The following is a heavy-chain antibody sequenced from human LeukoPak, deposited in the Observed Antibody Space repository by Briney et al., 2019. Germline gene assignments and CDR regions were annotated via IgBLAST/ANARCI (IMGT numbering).Heavy chain of an antibody. D-gene: IGHD3-22*01. V-gene: IGHV1-2*02. CDR3: ARDLGSLTYYYDSSGYPNRRVPTFDI. Sequence: VASVKVSCKASGYTFTGYYMHWVRQAPGQGLEWMGWINPNSGGTNYAQKFQGRVTMTRDTSISTAYMELSKLRSDDTAVYYCARDLGSLTYYYDSSGYPNRRVPTFDIWGQGTMVTVPS. CDR1: GYTFTGYY. CDR2: INPNSGGT. J-gene: IGHJ3*02.